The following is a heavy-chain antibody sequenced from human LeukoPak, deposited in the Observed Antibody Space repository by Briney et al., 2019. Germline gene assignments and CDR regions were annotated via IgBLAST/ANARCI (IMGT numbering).Heavy chain of an antibody. D-gene: IGHD6-19*01. Sequence: GGSLRLSCAASRFTFSSYAMSWVRQAPGKGLEWVSAISGSGGSTYYADSVKGRFTISRDNSKNTLYLQMNSLRAEDTAVYYCAKDHLYSSGWYLVSYFDYWGQGTLVTVSS. V-gene: IGHV3-23*01. J-gene: IGHJ4*02. CDR1: RFTFSSYA. CDR2: ISGSGGST. CDR3: AKDHLYSSGWYLVSYFDY.